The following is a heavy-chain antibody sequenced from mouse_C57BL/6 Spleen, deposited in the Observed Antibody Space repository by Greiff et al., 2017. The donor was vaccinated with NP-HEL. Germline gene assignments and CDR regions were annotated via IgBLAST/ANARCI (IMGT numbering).Heavy chain of an antibody. V-gene: IGHV1-61*01. J-gene: IGHJ2*01. CDR3: ARRDGSTYFDY. Sequence: QVQLQQPGAELVRPGSSVKLSCKASGYTFTSYWMAWVKQRPGQGLEWIGNIYPSDSETHYNQKFKDKATLTVDKSSSTAYMQLSSLTSEDSAVYYCARRDGSTYFDYWGQGTTLTVSS. CDR2: IYPSDSET. D-gene: IGHD1-1*01. CDR1: GYTFTSYW.